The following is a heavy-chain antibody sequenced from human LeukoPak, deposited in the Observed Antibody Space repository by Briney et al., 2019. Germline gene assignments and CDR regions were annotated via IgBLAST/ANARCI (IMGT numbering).Heavy chain of an antibody. CDR3: ARRTGEGAFDI. D-gene: IGHD3-16*01. CDR1: GGSLSTYF. Sequence: SESLSLTGTVSGGSLSTYFWTWIRQPPGKGLEWIGYIYYSGTTNYHPSLESRVTISVDTSKNQFSLKLNSVTAADTAVYYCARRTGEGAFDIWGQGTMVTVSS. J-gene: IGHJ3*02. CDR2: IYYSGTT. V-gene: IGHV4-59*08.